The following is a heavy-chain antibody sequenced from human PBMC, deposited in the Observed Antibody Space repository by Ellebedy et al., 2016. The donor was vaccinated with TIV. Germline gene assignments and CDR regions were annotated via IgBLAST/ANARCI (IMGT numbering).Heavy chain of an antibody. CDR1: GFDFSTYW. Sequence: PGGSLRLSCAASGFDFSTYWMPRVRQAPGKGLEWVANIKHDGSEEYYVDSLKSRFTISRDNAKKSLYLQMSSLRADDTAVYYCARAGTAAGTITDYWGQGTLVTVSS. D-gene: IGHD1-14*01. J-gene: IGHJ4*02. CDR3: ARAGTAAGTITDY. V-gene: IGHV3-7*03. CDR2: IKHDGSEE.